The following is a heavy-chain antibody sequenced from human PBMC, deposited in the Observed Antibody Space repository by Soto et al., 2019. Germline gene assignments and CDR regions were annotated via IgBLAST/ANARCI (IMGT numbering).Heavy chain of an antibody. CDR3: AKVQVAGQYYYYGMDV. CDR2: ISGSGGST. Sequence: GGSLRLSCAASGFTFSSYAMSWVRQAPGKGLEWVSAISGSGGSTYYADSVKGRFTISRDNSKNTLYLQMNSLRAEDTAVYYCAKVQVAGQYYYYGMDVWGQGTTVTVSS. D-gene: IGHD6-19*01. V-gene: IGHV3-23*01. CDR1: GFTFSSYA. J-gene: IGHJ6*02.